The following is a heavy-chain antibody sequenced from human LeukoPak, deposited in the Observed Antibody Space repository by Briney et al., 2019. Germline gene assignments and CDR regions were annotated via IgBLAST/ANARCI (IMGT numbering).Heavy chain of an antibody. D-gene: IGHD2-8*01. V-gene: IGHV3-21*04. CDR3: AKWARLDYMDV. J-gene: IGHJ6*03. Sequence: GGSLRLSCAASAFSLNAYNMNWVRQAPGKGLEWVSSISYTGTYIYYADSVKGRFTISRDNSKNTLYPQMNSLRAEDTAVYYCAKWARLDYMDVWGKGTTVTVSS. CDR2: ISYTGTYI. CDR1: AFSLNAYN.